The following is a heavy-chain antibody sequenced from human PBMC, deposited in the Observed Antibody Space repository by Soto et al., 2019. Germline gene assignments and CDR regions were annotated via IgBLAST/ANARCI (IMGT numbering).Heavy chain of an antibody. J-gene: IGHJ3*02. D-gene: IGHD6-19*01. Sequence: QVPLVQSGAEVKKPGSSVKVSCKASGGTFSSYTISWVRQAPGQGLEWMGRIIPILGIANYAQKFQGRVTITADKSTSTAYMELSSLRSEDTAVYYCASYIAVADEVRLDAFDIWGQGTMVTFSS. CDR2: IIPILGIA. CDR1: GGTFSSYT. CDR3: ASYIAVADEVRLDAFDI. V-gene: IGHV1-69*02.